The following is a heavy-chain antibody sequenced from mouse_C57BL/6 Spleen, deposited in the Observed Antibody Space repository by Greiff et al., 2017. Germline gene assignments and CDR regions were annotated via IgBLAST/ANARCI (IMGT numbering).Heavy chain of an antibody. V-gene: IGHV5-17*01. CDR3: ARGGDGDY. CDR2: ISSGSSTI. Sequence: EVKVVESGGGLVKPGGSLKLSCAASGFTFSDYGMHWVRQAPEKGLEWVAYISSGSSTIYYTDTVKGRFTISRDNATNTLFLQMTSLGSEDTAMYYCARGGDGDYWGQGTTLTVSS. J-gene: IGHJ2*01. D-gene: IGHD3-3*01. CDR1: GFTFSDYG.